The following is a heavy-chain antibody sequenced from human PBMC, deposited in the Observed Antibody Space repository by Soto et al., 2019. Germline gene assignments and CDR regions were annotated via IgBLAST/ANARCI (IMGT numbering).Heavy chain of an antibody. CDR1: GFTFSRNY. V-gene: IGHV3-74*01. Sequence: EVQLEESGGDLVQPGESLRLSCAASGFTFSRNYMHWVRQAPGKGLVWVSFINSDGSRTNYADSVKGRFTISRDNAKNTLYLQMTSLRAEDTAVYYCASRGAVVPAASFDYWGQGTLVTVSS. CDR3: ASRGAVVPAASFDY. D-gene: IGHD2-2*01. CDR2: INSDGSRT. J-gene: IGHJ4*02.